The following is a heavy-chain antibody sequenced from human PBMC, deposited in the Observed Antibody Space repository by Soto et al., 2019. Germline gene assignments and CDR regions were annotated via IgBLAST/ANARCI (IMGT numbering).Heavy chain of an antibody. Sequence: QVLLVQSGAEVRKPGSSVNVSCKASGGTFNSYAISWVRQAPGQDLEWMGGIIPDFGTGNSAQKFRGRVSIIADASTTTVYMGLSGLTSEDTAVYYCARERGGYNRGDFEFWGQGTQVTVSS. D-gene: IGHD1-26*01. CDR2: IIPDFGTG. CDR3: ARERGGYNRGDFEF. CDR1: GGTFNSYA. V-gene: IGHV1-69*01. J-gene: IGHJ4*02.